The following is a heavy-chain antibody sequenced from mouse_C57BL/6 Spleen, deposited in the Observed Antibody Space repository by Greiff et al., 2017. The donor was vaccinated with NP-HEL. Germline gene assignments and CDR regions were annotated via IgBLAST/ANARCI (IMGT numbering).Heavy chain of an antibody. CDR3: ASGDSSGYGDY. Sequence: QVQLQQSGAELVKPGASVKLSCKASGYAFSSYWMNWVKQRPGKGLEWIGQIYPGDGDTNYNGKFKGKATLTADKSSSTAYMQLSSLTSEDSAVYFCASGDSSGYGDYWGQGTTLTVSS. CDR2: IYPGDGDT. V-gene: IGHV1-80*01. CDR1: GYAFSSYW. J-gene: IGHJ2*01. D-gene: IGHD3-2*02.